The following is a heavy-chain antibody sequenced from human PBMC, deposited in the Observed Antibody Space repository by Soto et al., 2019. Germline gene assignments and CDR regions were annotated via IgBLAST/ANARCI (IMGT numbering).Heavy chain of an antibody. CDR1: GFTVSSND. V-gene: IGHV3-53*01. Sequence: SLRLSCAASGFTVSSNDMSWFRQAPGKGLEWVSVIYSGGSTYYADSVKGRFTISRDNSKNTLYLQMNSLRAEDTAVYYCARDSSGYDSGYDYWGQGNLVTVS. CDR2: IYSGGST. D-gene: IGHD5-12*01. CDR3: ARDSSGYDSGYDY. J-gene: IGHJ4*02.